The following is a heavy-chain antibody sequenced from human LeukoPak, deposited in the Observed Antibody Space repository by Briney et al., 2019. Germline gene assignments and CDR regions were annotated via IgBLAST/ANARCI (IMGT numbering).Heavy chain of an antibody. J-gene: IGHJ2*01. V-gene: IGHV4-59*08. CDR3: ARRTYFDL. CDR1: GGSISNYY. Sequence: PSETLSLTCTVSGGSISNYYWSWVRQPPGKGLEWIGYIYYSGSTTYNPSLKNRVTISVDTSKNQFSLKLSSATAADTAVYYCARRTYFDLWGRGTLVTVSS. CDR2: IYYSGST.